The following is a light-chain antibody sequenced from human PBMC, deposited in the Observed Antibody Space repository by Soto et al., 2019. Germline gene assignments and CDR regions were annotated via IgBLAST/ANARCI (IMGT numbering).Light chain of an antibody. V-gene: IGKV1-5*01. CDR1: QSISSW. Sequence: DIQMTQSPSTRSASVVDRVTVTVRASQSISSWLAWYQQKPGKAPKLLIYDASSWERGVPSRFSGSGSGTEFTLTISSLQPDDCATYYCQQYHSYSGTFGQGTKVDIK. J-gene: IGKJ1*01. CDR3: QQYHSYSGT. CDR2: DAS.